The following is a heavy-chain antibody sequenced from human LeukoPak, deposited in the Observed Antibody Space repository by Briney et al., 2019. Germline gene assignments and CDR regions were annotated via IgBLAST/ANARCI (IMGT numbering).Heavy chain of an antibody. D-gene: IGHD3-3*01. CDR3: ARDSRITIFGVNYYYYMDV. CDR2: INPSGGST. CDR1: GYTFTSYY. V-gene: IGHV1-46*01. Sequence: ASVKVSCKASGYTFTSYYMHWVRQAPGQGLEWMGIINPSGGSTSYAQKFQGRVTMTRDMSTSTVYMELSSLRSEDTAVYYCARDSRITIFGVNYYYYMDVWGKGTTVTVSS. J-gene: IGHJ6*03.